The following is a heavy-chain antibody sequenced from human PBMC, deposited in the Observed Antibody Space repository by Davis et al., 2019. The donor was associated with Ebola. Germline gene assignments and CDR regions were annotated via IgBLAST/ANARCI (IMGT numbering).Heavy chain of an antibody. D-gene: IGHD3-10*01. CDR3: AREGPGY. CDR2: TNDGEDT. V-gene: IGHV4-34*01. Sequence: MPSEPLSPPCRVIGGSFSGYYWTWTRQSPGKGLEWLGETNDGEDTNYNPSLKSRVTIPIDTSKNQFSLNLTSVTAADTAVYYCAREGPGYWGHGTLVTVSS. CDR1: GGSFSGYY. J-gene: IGHJ4*01.